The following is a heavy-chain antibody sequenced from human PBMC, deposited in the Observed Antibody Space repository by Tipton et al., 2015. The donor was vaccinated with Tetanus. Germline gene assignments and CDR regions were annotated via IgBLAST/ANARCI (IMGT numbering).Heavy chain of an antibody. CDR1: GDSISDKKYY. CDR2: IYFEGST. D-gene: IGHD4-17*01. V-gene: IGHV4-39*01. Sequence: TLSLTCTVSGDSISDKKYYWGWIRQPPGKGLEWIASIYFEGSTYYSPFLRSRVTIAVDTAQNLFSLRLTSVTATDTAVYYCARHLYGYWFDPWGQGALVTVSS. J-gene: IGHJ5*02. CDR3: ARHLYGYWFDP.